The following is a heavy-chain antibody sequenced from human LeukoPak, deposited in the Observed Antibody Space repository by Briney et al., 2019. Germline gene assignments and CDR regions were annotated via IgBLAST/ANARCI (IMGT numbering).Heavy chain of an antibody. Sequence: LRLSCAASGFTFADYAMHWVRQAPGKGLEWVSGISWNSDSIGYADSVKGRFTISRDNSKNTLYLQMNSLRAEDTAVYYCAKTSSGWSFPTYYFDYWGQGTLVTVSS. J-gene: IGHJ4*02. V-gene: IGHV3-9*01. CDR2: ISWNSDSI. CDR3: AKTSSGWSFPTYYFDY. D-gene: IGHD6-19*01. CDR1: GFTFADYA.